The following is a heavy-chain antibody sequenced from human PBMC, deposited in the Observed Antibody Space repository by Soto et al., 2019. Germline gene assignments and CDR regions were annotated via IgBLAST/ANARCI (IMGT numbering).Heavy chain of an antibody. J-gene: IGHJ3*02. V-gene: IGHV1-18*01. CDR1: GYTFTSYG. D-gene: IGHD4-17*01. Sequence: VASVKVSCKASGYTFTSYGISWVRQAPGQGLEWMGWISAYNGNTNYAQELQGRVTMTTDTSTSTAYMELRSLRSDDTAVYYCARTMTTVTPGAFDIWGQGTMVTVSS. CDR3: ARTMTTVTPGAFDI. CDR2: ISAYNGNT.